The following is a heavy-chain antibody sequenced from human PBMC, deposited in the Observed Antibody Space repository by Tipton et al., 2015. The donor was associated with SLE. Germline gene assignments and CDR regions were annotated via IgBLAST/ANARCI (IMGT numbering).Heavy chain of an antibody. CDR2: IYYSGTT. D-gene: IGHD6-19*01. CDR1: GGSISHFY. Sequence: TLSLTCSVSGGSISHFYWSWIRQPPGKGLEWIAYIYYSGTTNYNPSLKSRVSISVDTSKNHFSLNLYSVTAADTAVYYCARGSRGAGFDVWGHGTTVIVSS. J-gene: IGHJ6*02. CDR3: ARGSRGAGFDV. V-gene: IGHV4-59*01.